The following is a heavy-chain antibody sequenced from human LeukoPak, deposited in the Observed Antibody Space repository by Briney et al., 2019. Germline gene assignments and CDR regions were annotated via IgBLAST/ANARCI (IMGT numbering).Heavy chain of an antibody. Sequence: GGSLRLSCAASGFTFSSYGMHWVRQAPGKGLEWVAVISYDGSNKYYADSVKGRFTISRDNSKNTLYLQMNSLRAEDTAVYYCAKEASLRYFDWLLSYWGQGTLVTVSS. CDR1: GFTFSSYG. CDR3: AKEASLRYFDWLLSY. CDR2: ISYDGSNK. D-gene: IGHD3-9*01. V-gene: IGHV3-30*18. J-gene: IGHJ4*02.